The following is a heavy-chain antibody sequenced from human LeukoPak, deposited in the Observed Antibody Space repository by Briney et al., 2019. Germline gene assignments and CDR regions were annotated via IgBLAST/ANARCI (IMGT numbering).Heavy chain of an antibody. V-gene: IGHV4-4*02. CDR1: GGSISSSDW. D-gene: IGHD3-10*01. J-gene: IGHJ6*03. CDR3: ARVLWFGEKENYYYYMDV. CDR2: IYHSGST. Sequence: PSGTLSLTCAVSGGSISSSDWWSWVRQPPGKGLEWIGEIYHSGSTNYNPSLKSRVTISVDKSKNQFSLKLSSVTAADTAVYYCARVLWFGEKENYYYYMDVWGKGTTVTVSS.